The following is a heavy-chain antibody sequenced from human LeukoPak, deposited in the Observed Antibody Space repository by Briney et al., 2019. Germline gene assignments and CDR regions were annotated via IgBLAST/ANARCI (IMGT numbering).Heavy chain of an antibody. CDR2: ISSSSSTI. CDR3: ARDFTVTTGGYYFDY. Sequence: GGSLRLSCAASGFTFSSYSMNWVRQAPGKGLEWVSYISSSSSTIYYADPVKGRFTISRDNAKNSLYLQMNSLRAEDTAVYYCARDFTVTTGGYYFDYWGQGTLVTVSS. J-gene: IGHJ4*02. V-gene: IGHV3-48*01. D-gene: IGHD4-11*01. CDR1: GFTFSSYS.